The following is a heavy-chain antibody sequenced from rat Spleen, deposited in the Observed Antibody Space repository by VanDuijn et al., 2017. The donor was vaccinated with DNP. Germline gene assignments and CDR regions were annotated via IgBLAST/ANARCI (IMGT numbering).Heavy chain of an antibody. Sequence: EVQLVESGGGLVQHGNSLKLSCAASGFTFSDYAMAWVRQSPKKGLEWVATIIYDGSRTHYRDSVKGRFTISRDDAKSTLYLQMDSLRSEDTATYYCATQDYYDGTRFSFWGQGTLVTVSS. D-gene: IGHD1-12*02. V-gene: IGHV5S10*01. CDR2: IIYDGSRT. CDR1: GFTFSDYA. CDR3: ATQDYYDGTRFSF. J-gene: IGHJ3*01.